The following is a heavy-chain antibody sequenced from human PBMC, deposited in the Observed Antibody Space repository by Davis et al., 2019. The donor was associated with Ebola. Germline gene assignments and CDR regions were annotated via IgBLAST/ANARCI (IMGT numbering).Heavy chain of an antibody. J-gene: IGHJ4*02. V-gene: IGHV4-59*11. CDR2: IYYSGST. Sequence: PSETLSLTCTVSGASFNSHYWSWIRQPPGKGLEWIGYIYYSGSTNYNPSLKSRFTILLDTSKNQFSLNLTSVTAADTAVYYCARGDFWSAYFDYWGQGTLVTVSS. CDR3: ARGDFWSAYFDY. CDR1: GASFNSHY. D-gene: IGHD3-3*01.